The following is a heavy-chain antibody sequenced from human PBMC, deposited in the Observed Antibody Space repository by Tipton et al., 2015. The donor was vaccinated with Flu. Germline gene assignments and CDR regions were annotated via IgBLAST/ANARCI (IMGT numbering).Heavy chain of an antibody. CDR1: GFTFSSYW. CDR3: ARLTTYYYDSSGYYLPYYYYYGMDV. D-gene: IGHD3-22*01. Sequence: SLRLSCAASGFTFSSYWMSWVRQAPGKGLEWVANIKQDGSEKYYVDSVKGRFTISRDNAKNSLYLQMNSLRAEDTAVYYCARLTTYYYDSSGYYLPYYYYYGMDVWGQGTTVTVSS. V-gene: IGHV3-7*01. J-gene: IGHJ6*02. CDR2: IKQDGSEK.